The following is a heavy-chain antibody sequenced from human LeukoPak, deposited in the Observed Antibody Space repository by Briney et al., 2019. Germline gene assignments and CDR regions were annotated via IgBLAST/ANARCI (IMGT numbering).Heavy chain of an antibody. D-gene: IGHD2/OR15-2a*01. CDR2: IIPIFGTA. V-gene: IGHV1-69*01. CDR3: ARIDSSMGDFDY. Sequence: SVKVSCKASGGTFSSYAISWVQQAPGQGLEWMGGIIPIFGTANYAQKFQGRVTITADESTSTAYMELSSLRSEDTAVYYCARIDSSMGDFDYWGQGTLVTVSS. CDR1: GGTFSSYA. J-gene: IGHJ4*02.